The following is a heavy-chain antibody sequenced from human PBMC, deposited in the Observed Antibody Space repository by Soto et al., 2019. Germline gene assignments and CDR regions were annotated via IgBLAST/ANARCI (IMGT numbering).Heavy chain of an antibody. V-gene: IGHV4-39*01. D-gene: IGHD3-10*01. CDR3: ARHGSGSQYPIDH. J-gene: IGHJ5*02. CDR1: GGSISGSTYY. CDR2: TYYSGRT. Sequence: QLQLQESGPGLVKPSETLSLTCTVSGGSISGSTYYWGWIRQPPGKGLEYIESTYYSGRTYYNPSFNSRVTVTVDTSKNQCSLNRNSGTAADPAVYYCARHGSGSQYPIDHWGQGTLVTVSS.